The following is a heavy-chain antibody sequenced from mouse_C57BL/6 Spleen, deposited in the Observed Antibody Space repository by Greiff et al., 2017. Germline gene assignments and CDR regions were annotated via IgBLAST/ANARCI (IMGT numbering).Heavy chain of an antibody. V-gene: IGHV1-66*01. CDR3: ARWIYYDYGYFDY. J-gene: IGHJ2*01. D-gene: IGHD2-4*01. CDR2: IYPGSGNT. CDR1: GYSFTSYY. Sequence: QVQLQQSGPELVKPGASVKISCKASGYSFTSYYIHWVKQRPGQGLEWIGWIYPGSGNTKYNEKFKGKATLTADTSSSTAYMQLSSLTSEDSAVYYCARWIYYDYGYFDYWGQGTTLTVSS.